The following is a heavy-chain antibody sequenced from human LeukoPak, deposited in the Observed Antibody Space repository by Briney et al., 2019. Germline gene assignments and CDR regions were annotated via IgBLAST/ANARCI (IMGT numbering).Heavy chain of an antibody. V-gene: IGHV1-69*05. CDR2: IIPIFGTA. CDR3: ARDPYGSGNNWFDP. Sequence: SVKVSCKASGGTFSSYAISWVRQAPGQGLEWMGGIIPIFGTANYAQKFQGRVTITTDESTSTAYMELSSLRSEDTAVYYCARDPYGSGNNWFDPWGQGTPVTVSS. D-gene: IGHD3-10*01. CDR1: GGTFSSYA. J-gene: IGHJ5*02.